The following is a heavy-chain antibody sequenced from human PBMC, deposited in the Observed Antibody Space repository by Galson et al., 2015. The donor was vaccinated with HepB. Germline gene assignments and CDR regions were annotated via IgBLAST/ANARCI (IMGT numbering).Heavy chain of an antibody. CDR1: GYTFTSYG. Sequence: SVKVSCKASGYTFTSYGISWVRQAPGQGLEWMGWISAYNGNTNYAQKLQGRVTMTTDTSTSTAYMELRSLRSDDTAVYYCARDRSELITMIVKTGGYYYYGMDVWGQGTTVTVSS. J-gene: IGHJ6*02. CDR2: ISAYNGNT. CDR3: ARDRSELITMIVKTGGYYYYGMDV. V-gene: IGHV1-18*04. D-gene: IGHD3-22*01.